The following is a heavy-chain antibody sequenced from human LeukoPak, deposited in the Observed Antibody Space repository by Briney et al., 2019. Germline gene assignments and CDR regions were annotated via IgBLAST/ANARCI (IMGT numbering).Heavy chain of an antibody. CDR3: VRDFAGETGAGRP. CDR1: GFTFNTYT. Sequence: GGSLRLSCACSGFTFNTYTMNWVRQAPGKGLEWVSSISPAAISTWNADSVKGRFIISRDNAENSVFLQMNSLRAEDTAIYYCVRDFAGETGAGRPWGQGILITVSS. V-gene: IGHV3-21*03. CDR2: ISPAAIST. J-gene: IGHJ5*02. D-gene: IGHD3-10*01.